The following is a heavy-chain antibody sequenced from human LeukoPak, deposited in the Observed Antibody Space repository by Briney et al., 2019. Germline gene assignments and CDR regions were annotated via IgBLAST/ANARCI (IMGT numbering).Heavy chain of an antibody. CDR2: IRNKANSYTT. Sequence: GGSLRLSCAASGFTFSDHYMDWVRQAPGKGLEWVGRIRNKANSYTTEYAASVKGRFTISRDDSKNSLYLQMSSLKTEDTALYYCARAKYSANDYSDYWGQGTLVTVSS. CDR1: GFTFSDHY. CDR3: ARAKYSANDYSDY. V-gene: IGHV3-72*01. J-gene: IGHJ4*02. D-gene: IGHD1-26*01.